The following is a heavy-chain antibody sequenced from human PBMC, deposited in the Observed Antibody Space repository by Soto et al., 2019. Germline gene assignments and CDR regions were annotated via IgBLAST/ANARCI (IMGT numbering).Heavy chain of an antibody. D-gene: IGHD3-22*01. CDR1: GGTFSTYT. V-gene: IGHV1-69*01. CDR2: IIPIFGTA. CDR3: ARAGQYYDASGYAN. Sequence: QVQLVQSGAEVKKPGSSVKVSCKSSGGTFSTYTLAWVRQAPGQGLEWVGGIIPIFGTANYPQKFKGRVTITADESTSTAYMELSSLRSEDTAVYYCARAGQYYDASGYANWGQGTLVTVSS. J-gene: IGHJ4*02.